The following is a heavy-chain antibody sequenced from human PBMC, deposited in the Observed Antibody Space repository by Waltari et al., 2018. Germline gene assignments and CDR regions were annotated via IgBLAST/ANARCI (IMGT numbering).Heavy chain of an antibody. J-gene: IGHJ4*02. CDR3: ARSGLRDFWSGPPLDY. CDR1: GGSFSGYY. CDR2: INHSGST. V-gene: IGHV4-34*01. D-gene: IGHD3-3*01. Sequence: QVQLQQWGAGLLKPSEALSLTCAVDGGSFSGYYWSWIRQPPGKGLEWIGEINHSGSTNYNPSLKSRVTISVDTSKNQFSLKLSSVTAADTAVYYCARSGLRDFWSGPPLDYWGQGTLVTVSS.